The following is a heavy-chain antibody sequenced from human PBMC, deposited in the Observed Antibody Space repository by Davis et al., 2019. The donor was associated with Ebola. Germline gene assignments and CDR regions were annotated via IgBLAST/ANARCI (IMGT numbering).Heavy chain of an antibody. J-gene: IGHJ6*02. D-gene: IGHD6-19*01. V-gene: IGHV4-59*01. CDR3: ARRDGSSGWYNYYGMDV. CDR1: GCSISSYY. CDR2: FYYSLST. Sequence: SETLSLTCPVPGCSISSYYWSWIPQPPGKGLEWIGYFYYSLSTNYHPSLKSRVTISVYPSKNQFSLKLSSVTAADTAGYYCARRDGSSGWYNYYGMDVWGQGTTVTVSS.